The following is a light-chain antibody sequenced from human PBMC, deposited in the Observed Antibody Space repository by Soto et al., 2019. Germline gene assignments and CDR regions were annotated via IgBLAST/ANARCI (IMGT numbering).Light chain of an antibody. CDR1: SSGVENYNL. J-gene: IGLJ2*01. CDR2: EGS. V-gene: IGLV2-23*01. CDR3: SSYAGAVV. Sequence: QSALTQPASVSGSPGQSITLSCTRTSSGVENYNLVSWYQHRPGKAPKLIIYEGSQRPSGVSDSFSGSKSGNTASLTISGLRAEDEADYYCSSYAGAVVFGGGTKVTVL.